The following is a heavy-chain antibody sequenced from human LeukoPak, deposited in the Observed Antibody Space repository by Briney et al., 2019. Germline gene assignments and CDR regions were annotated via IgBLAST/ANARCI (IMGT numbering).Heavy chain of an antibody. D-gene: IGHD6-13*01. CDR2: IASSGGTT. Sequence: GWSLRLSCAASGFTFNTYAMNWVRQAPGKGLEWISAIASSGGTTCYSDSVKGRFTISRDNSKNTLYLQMSSLRAEDTAVYYCAKAGGAYSTTWYLYFDCWGQGTLVTVSS. V-gene: IGHV3-23*01. CDR3: AKAGGAYSTTWYLYFDC. J-gene: IGHJ4*02. CDR1: GFTFNTYA.